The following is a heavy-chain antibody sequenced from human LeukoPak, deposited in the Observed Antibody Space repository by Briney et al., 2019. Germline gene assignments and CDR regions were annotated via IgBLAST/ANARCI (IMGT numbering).Heavy chain of an antibody. CDR2: TSSSGYST. CDR1: GFNFSSYA. Sequence: GGSLRLSCAASGFNFSSYAMSWVRQAPGKGLEWVSATSSSGYSTYYADSVKGWFTISRDNSKNTLYLQMNSLRAEDTAVYYCAKDLGIAVAGYFDYWGQGTLVTVSS. J-gene: IGHJ4*02. CDR3: AKDLGIAVAGYFDY. D-gene: IGHD6-13*01. V-gene: IGHV3-23*01.